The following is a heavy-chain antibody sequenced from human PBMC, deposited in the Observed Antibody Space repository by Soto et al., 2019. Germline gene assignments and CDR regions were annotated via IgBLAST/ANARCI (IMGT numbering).Heavy chain of an antibody. Sequence: ASVKVSCKASGYTFTGYYMHWVRQAPGQGLEWMGWINPNSGGTNYAQKFQGWVTMTRDTSISTAYMELSRLRSDDTAVYYCARDLTNSGSYSGAFDIWGQGTMVTVSS. V-gene: IGHV1-2*04. CDR2: INPNSGGT. CDR3: ARDLTNSGSYSGAFDI. D-gene: IGHD1-26*01. CDR1: GYTFTGYY. J-gene: IGHJ3*02.